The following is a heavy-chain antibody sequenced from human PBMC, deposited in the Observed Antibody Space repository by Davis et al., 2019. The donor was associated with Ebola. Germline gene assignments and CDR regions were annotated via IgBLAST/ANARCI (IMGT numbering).Heavy chain of an antibody. J-gene: IGHJ4*02. CDR1: GFTFSRHG. Sequence: GESLKISCAASGFTFSRHGMHWVRQAPGKGLEWVAVISYEPIKTYYAESVQGRFTVSRDNTKNLLYLQMNSLRADDTAVYYCAREAVNCGGDCIDYWGQGSLVTISS. CDR3: AREAVNCGGDCIDY. D-gene: IGHD2-21*02. CDR2: ISYEPIKT. V-gene: IGHV3-30*03.